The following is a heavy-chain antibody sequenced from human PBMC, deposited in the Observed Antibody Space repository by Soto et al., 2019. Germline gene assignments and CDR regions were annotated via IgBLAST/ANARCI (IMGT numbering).Heavy chain of an antibody. J-gene: IGHJ4*02. CDR2: ITSSSSYI. D-gene: IGHD3-22*01. Sequence: PGGSLRLSCAASGFTFSLYSIIWGRQAPGKGLEWVASITSSSSYIYYEDSLKGRFTISRDNAKNSLFLQLDSLRAEDTAVYFCVRARSTDSRPDYWGQGTLVTVSS. V-gene: IGHV3-21*01. CDR1: GFTFSLYS. CDR3: VRARSTDSRPDY.